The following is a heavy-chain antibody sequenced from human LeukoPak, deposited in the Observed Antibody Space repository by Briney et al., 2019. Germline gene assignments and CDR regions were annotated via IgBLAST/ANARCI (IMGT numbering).Heavy chain of an antibody. J-gene: IGHJ4*02. Sequence: SETLSLTCTVSGGSVSSGSYYWSGVRQPPGKGLECIGCIDYRWSTYYNPSLKSRVTVSADTSKIQFSLKLTSVTAADTAVYYCARRWYHAYCDYWGQGSLVTVSS. CDR1: GGSVSSGSYY. CDR3: ARRWYHAYCDY. CDR2: IDYRWST. D-gene: IGHD2-15*01. V-gene: IGHV4-61*01.